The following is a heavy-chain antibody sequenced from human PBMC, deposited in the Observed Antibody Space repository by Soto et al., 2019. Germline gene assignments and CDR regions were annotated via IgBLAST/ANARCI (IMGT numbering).Heavy chain of an antibody. V-gene: IGHV1-2*02. CDR2: INPNSGGT. CDR1: GYTFTGYY. J-gene: IGHJ4*02. D-gene: IGHD4-17*01. Sequence: GASEKVSCKASGYTFTGYYMHWVRQAPGQGLEWMGWINPNSGGTNYAQKFQGRVTMTRDTSISTAYMELSRLRSDDTAVYYCARDRNYGDNFDYWGQGTLVTVSS. CDR3: ARDRNYGDNFDY.